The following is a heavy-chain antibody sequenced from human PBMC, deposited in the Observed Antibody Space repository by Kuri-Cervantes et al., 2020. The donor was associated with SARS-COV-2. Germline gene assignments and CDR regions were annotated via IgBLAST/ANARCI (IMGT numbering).Heavy chain of an antibody. V-gene: IGHV1-2*02. J-gene: IGHJ5*02. CDR3: ARVGDIVGMRENWFDP. CDR2: INPNSGGT. CDR1: GYTFTGYY. D-gene: IGHD2-15*01. Sequence: ASVKVSCKASGYTFTGYYMHWVRQAPGQGLESMGWINPNSGGTNYAQRFQGRVTMTRDTSISTAYMELSRLRSDDTAMYYCARVGDIVGMRENWFDPWGQGTLVTVSS.